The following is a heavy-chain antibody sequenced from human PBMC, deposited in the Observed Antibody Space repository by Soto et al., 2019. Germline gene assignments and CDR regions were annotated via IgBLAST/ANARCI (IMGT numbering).Heavy chain of an antibody. V-gene: IGHV2-5*02. CDR2: IYWDDDK. CDR1: GFSLSTSGVG. Sequence: QITLKASGPPLVKPTQTLTLTCTFSGFSLSTSGVGVGWIRQPPGKALEWLALIYWDDDKRYSPSLKSRLTITKDTSKNQVVLTMTNMDPVDTATYYCAHSETMVRGEDAFDIWGQGTMVTVSS. CDR3: AHSETMVRGEDAFDI. D-gene: IGHD3-10*01. J-gene: IGHJ3*02.